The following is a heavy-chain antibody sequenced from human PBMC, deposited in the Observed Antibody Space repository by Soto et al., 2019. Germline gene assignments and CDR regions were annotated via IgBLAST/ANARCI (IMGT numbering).Heavy chain of an antibody. CDR1: GGSVSSGSYY. CDR2: IYYSGST. J-gene: IGHJ6*02. V-gene: IGHV4-61*01. CDR3: ARADTAMVTRYYYYGMDV. D-gene: IGHD5-18*01. Sequence: PSETLSLTCTVYGGSVSSGSYYWSWIRQPPGKGLEWIGYIYYSGSTNYNPSLKSRVTISVDTSKNQFSLKLSSVTAADTAVYYCARADTAMVTRYYYYGMDVWGQGTTVTVSS.